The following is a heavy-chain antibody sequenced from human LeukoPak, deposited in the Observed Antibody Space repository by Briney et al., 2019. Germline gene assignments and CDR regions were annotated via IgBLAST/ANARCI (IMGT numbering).Heavy chain of an antibody. J-gene: IGHJ4*02. V-gene: IGHV3-13*01. CDR3: ARDGSSGDFDY. CDR2: IGTAGDT. D-gene: IGHD2-15*01. Sequence: GGCLRLSCAASVFTFSSYYMHWVRQATGKGLEWVSAIGTAGDTYYPGSVKGRFTISRENAKNSLYLQMNSLRAGDTAVYYCARDGSSGDFDYWGQGTLVTVSS. CDR1: VFTFSSYY.